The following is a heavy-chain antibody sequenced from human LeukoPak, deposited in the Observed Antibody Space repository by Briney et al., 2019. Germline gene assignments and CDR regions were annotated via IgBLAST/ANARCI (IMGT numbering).Heavy chain of an antibody. J-gene: IGHJ4*02. CDR1: GGSISSSSYY. D-gene: IGHD6-19*01. CDR3: ARETEKQWYDDY. CDR2: IYYSGST. V-gene: IGHV4-39*07. Sequence: TPSETLSLTCTVSGGSISSSSYYWGWIRQPPGKGLEWIGSIYYSGSTYYNPSLKSRVTISVDTSKNQISLKLSSVTAADTAVYYCARETEKQWYDDYWGQGTLVTVSS.